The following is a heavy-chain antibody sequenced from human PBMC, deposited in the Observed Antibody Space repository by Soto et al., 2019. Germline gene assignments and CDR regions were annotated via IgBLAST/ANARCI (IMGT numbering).Heavy chain of an antibody. CDR2: IYHSGST. D-gene: IGHD3-22*01. CDR3: ARAPYQWLSPTYYFDY. J-gene: IGHJ4*02. CDR1: GGSISSGGYS. Sequence: NPSETLSLTCAVSGGSISSGGYSWSWIRQPPGKGLEWIGYIYHSGSTYYNPSLKSRVTISVDRSKNQFSLKLSSVTAADTAVYYCARAPYQWLSPTYYFDYWGQGTLVTVSS. V-gene: IGHV4-30-2*01.